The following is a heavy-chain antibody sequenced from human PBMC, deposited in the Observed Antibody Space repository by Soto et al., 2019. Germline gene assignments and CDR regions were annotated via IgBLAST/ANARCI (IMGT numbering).Heavy chain of an antibody. J-gene: IGHJ4*02. D-gene: IGHD2-2*01. Sequence: GGSLRLSCAASGFTFDDYAMHWVRQVPGKGLEWVSGISWNSGSIGYADSVKGRFTISRDNAKNSLYLQMNSLRAEDTALYYCARADCSSTSCYEFDYWGQGTLVTVSS. V-gene: IGHV3-9*01. CDR3: ARADCSSTSCYEFDY. CDR1: GFTFDDYA. CDR2: ISWNSGSI.